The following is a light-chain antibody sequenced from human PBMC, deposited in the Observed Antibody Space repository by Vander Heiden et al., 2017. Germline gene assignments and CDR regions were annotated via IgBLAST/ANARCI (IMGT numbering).Light chain of an antibody. Sequence: QSLRTHPSPVPEAHSRRVSISSSGSSSNVGNNAVHWYQQLPGKAPKLLIYYDNLLPSGVSDRFSGSKSGTSASLAISGLQSEDEADYYCAAWDSTMNDVVFGGGTKLTVL. V-gene: IGLV1-36*01. CDR1: SSNVGNNA. CDR3: AAWDSTMNDVV. CDR2: YDN. J-gene: IGLJ2*01.